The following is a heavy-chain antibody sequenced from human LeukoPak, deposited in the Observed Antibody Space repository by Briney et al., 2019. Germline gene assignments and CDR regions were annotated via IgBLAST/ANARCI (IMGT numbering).Heavy chain of an antibody. CDR2: IKQDGTEN. V-gene: IGHV3-7*03. Sequence: GGSLGLSCAASGFTFSTYWVSWVRQAPGRGLGWVASIKQDGTENYYVDSVKGRFTISRDNAKNSLYLQMNSLRAEDTAVYYCARDRRLAAAGVFFDYWGQGTLVTVSS. CDR1: GFTFSTYW. D-gene: IGHD6-13*01. CDR3: ARDRRLAAAGVFFDY. J-gene: IGHJ4*02.